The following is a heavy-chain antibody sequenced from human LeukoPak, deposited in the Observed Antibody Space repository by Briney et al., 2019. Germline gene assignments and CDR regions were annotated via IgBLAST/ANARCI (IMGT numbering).Heavy chain of an antibody. Sequence: SSETLSLTCAVYGGSFSGYYWGWIRQPPGKGLEWIGSIYYSGSTYYNPSLKSRVTISVDTSKNQFSLKLSSVTAADTAVYYCHQYYYDSSGYYLHAFDIWGQGTMVTVSS. V-gene: IGHV4-39*01. CDR3: HQYYYDSSGYYLHAFDI. CDR2: IYYSGST. D-gene: IGHD3-22*01. CDR1: GGSFSGYY. J-gene: IGHJ3*02.